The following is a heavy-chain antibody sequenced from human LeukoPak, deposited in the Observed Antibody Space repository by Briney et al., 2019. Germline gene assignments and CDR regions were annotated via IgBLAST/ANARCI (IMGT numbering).Heavy chain of an antibody. CDR2: IYYTGST. CDR3: TAEKNGSPHY. Sequence: PSETLSLTCTVSRGSVSSSTYYWSWGRQPPGKGLEWIASIYYTGSTYYNPSLKSRVTISLDMSKNEFFLTMTSVTAADTAVYFCTAEKNGSPHYWGQGTQVTVSS. CDR1: RGSVSSSTYY. J-gene: IGHJ4*02. D-gene: IGHD2-8*01. V-gene: IGHV4-39*07.